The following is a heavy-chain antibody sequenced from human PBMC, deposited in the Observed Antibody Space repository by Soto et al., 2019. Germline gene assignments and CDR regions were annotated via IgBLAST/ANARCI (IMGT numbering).Heavy chain of an antibody. D-gene: IGHD3-16*01. J-gene: IGHJ4*02. Sequence: ASVKVSCKASGYTFTSYAMHWVRQAPGQRLEWMGWINAGNGNTKYSQKFQGRVTITRDTSASTAYMELSSLRSEDTAVYYCAGDHPRVPPRVGLRYGGKGPLVTVPS. CDR3: AGDHPRVPPRVGLRY. CDR2: INAGNGNT. CDR1: GYTFTSYA. V-gene: IGHV1-3*01.